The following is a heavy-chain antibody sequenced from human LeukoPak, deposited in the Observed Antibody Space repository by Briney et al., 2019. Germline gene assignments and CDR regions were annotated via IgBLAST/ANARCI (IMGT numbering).Heavy chain of an antibody. CDR1: GDSISSYY. D-gene: IGHD2-2*01. CDR3: AREDCSGTSCSEYV. V-gene: IGHV4-59*01. J-gene: IGHJ6*02. Sequence: SETLSLTCTVSGDSISSYYWSWIRQSPGKGLEWIGYIYCSGSTNYNPSLKSRVTISVDTSKNQFSLKLSSVTAADTAVYYCAREDCSGTSCSEYVWGQGTTVTVSS. CDR2: IYCSGST.